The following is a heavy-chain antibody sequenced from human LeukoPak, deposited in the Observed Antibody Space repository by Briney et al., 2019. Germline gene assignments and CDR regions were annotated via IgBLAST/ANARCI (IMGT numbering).Heavy chain of an antibody. Sequence: SVMVSCKASGGTFSSYAISWVRQAPGQGLEWMGRIIPIFGTANYAQKFQGRVTITTDESTSTAYMELSSLRSEDTAVYYCASGHRYGSGTQADWGQGTLVTVSS. CDR3: ASGHRYGSGTQAD. CDR1: GGTFSSYA. J-gene: IGHJ4*02. D-gene: IGHD3-10*01. V-gene: IGHV1-69*05. CDR2: IIPIFGTA.